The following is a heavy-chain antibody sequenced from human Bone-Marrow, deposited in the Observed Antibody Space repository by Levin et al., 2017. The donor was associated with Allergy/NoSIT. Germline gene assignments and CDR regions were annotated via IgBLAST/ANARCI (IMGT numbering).Heavy chain of an antibody. V-gene: IGHV3-48*03. J-gene: IGHJ4*02. CDR2: ISSSGSTI. CDR1: GFTFSSSE. D-gene: IGHD1-7*01. CDR3: ARVSWNFSFDY. Sequence: LSLTCAASGFTFSSSEMNWVRQAPGKGLEWVSYISSSGSTIYYADSVKGRFTISRDNAKNSLYLQMNSLRAEDTAVYYCARVSWNFSFDYWGQGTLVTVSS.